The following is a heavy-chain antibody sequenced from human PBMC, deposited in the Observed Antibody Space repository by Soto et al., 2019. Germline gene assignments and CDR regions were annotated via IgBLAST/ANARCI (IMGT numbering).Heavy chain of an antibody. CDR3: ARGGGFCGADCYKGGIDY. V-gene: IGHV3-30-3*01. CDR2: ISFDGNDK. CDR1: GFPFSPYT. J-gene: IGHJ4*02. D-gene: IGHD2-21*02. Sequence: QVQLVESGGGVVQPGRSLRLSCAASGFPFSPYTLHWVRQTPGKGLEWVAAISFDGNDKYYADSVEGRSTISRDNSKNTLYLQMNSLRAEDTALYFCARGGGFCGADCYKGGIDYWGQGTLVTVSS.